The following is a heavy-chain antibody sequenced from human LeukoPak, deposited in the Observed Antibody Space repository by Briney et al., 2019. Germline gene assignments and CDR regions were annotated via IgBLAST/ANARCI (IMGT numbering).Heavy chain of an antibody. CDR1: GFTFSSYS. D-gene: IGHD6-6*01. CDR2: ISSSSSTI. J-gene: IGHJ6*02. Sequence: GGSLRLSCAASGFTFSSYSMNWVRQAPGKGLEWVSYISSSSSTIYYADSVEGRFTISRDNAKNSLYLQMNSLRDEDTAVYYCARATGGSSYYYGMDVWGQGITVTVSS. V-gene: IGHV3-48*02. CDR3: ARATGGSSYYYGMDV.